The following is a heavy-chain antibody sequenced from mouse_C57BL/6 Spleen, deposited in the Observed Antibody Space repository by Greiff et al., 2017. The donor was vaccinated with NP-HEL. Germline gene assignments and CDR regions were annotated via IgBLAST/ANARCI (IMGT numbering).Heavy chain of an antibody. CDR1: GFSFNTYA. V-gene: IGHV10-1*01. CDR3: VRPNYYGSFDY. CDR2: IRSKSNNYAT. Sequence: EVNVVESGGGLVQPKGSLKLSCAASGFSFNTYAMNWVRQAPGKGLEWVARIRSKSNNYATYYADSVKDRFTISRDDSESMLYLQMNNLKTEDTAMYYCVRPNYYGSFDYWGQGTTLTVSS. J-gene: IGHJ2*01. D-gene: IGHD1-1*01.